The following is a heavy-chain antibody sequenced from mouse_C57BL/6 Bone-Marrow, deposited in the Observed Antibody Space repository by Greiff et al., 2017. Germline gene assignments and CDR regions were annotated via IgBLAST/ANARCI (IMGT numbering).Heavy chain of an antibody. D-gene: IGHD1-1*01. CDR2: IDPSDSYT. CDR3: ARRATVVAP. J-gene: IGHJ3*01. CDR1: GYTFTSYW. Sequence: QVQLQQPGAELVKPGASVKLSCKASGYTFTSYWMPWVKQRPGKGLEWIGEIDPSDSYTNYNQKFKGKATLTVDTSSSTAYMQLSSQTSEDSAVYYCARRATVVAPWGQGTLVTVSA. V-gene: IGHV1-50*01.